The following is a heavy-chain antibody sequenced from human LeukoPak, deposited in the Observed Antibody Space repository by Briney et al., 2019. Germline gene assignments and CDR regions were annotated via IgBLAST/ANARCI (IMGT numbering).Heavy chain of an antibody. J-gene: IGHJ3*02. D-gene: IGHD6-19*01. CDR3: ARCGSGWYIKGAFDI. Sequence: SETLSLTCAVYGGSFSGYYWSWIRQPPGKGLEWIGEINHSGSTNYNLSLKSRVTISVDTSKNQFSLKLSSVTAADTAVYYCARCGSGWYIKGAFDIWGQGTMVTVSS. V-gene: IGHV4-34*01. CDR1: GGSFSGYY. CDR2: INHSGST.